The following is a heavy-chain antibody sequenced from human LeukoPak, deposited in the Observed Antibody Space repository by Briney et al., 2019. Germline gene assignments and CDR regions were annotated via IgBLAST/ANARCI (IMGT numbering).Heavy chain of an antibody. CDR2: ISYDGSNK. J-gene: IGHJ4*02. CDR1: GFTFSSYA. D-gene: IGHD3-22*01. CDR3: ARASYDSSGSYLYYFDY. V-gene: IGHV3-30*04. Sequence: GGSLRLSCAASGFTFSSYAMHWVRQAPGKGLEWVAVISYDGSNKFHADSVKGRFTISRDNPKNTLYLQMNSLRAEDTAAYYCARASYDSSGSYLYYFDYWGQGTLVTVST.